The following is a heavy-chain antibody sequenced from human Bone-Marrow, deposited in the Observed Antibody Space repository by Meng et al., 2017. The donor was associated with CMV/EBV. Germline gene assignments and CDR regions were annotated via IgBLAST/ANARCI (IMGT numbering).Heavy chain of an antibody. D-gene: IGHD4-11*01. CDR1: GYTFTGYY. J-gene: IGHJ6*02. Sequence: ASVKVSCEASGYTFTGYYMHWVRQAPGQGLEWMGWINPSSGGTNNAQKFQGRVTMTRDTSISTAYMELSRLRSDDTAVYYCARDGARTVTPNYYYYYGMDVWGQGTTVTVSS. V-gene: IGHV1-2*02. CDR3: ARDGARTVTPNYYYYYGMDV. CDR2: INPSSGGT.